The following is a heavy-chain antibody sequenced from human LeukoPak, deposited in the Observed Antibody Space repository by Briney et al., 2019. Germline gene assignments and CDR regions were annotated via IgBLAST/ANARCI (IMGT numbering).Heavy chain of an antibody. J-gene: IGHJ4*02. V-gene: IGHV3-66*01. CDR2: IYSGGST. D-gene: IGHD5-24*01. Sequence: GGSLRLSCAASGFTVSDNYMSWVRQAPGKGLEWVSVIYSGGSTHYADSVKGRFTISRDTSKNTLYLQMNSLRAEDTAVYYCARDSSRRDGYNFDYWGQGTLVTVSS. CDR1: GFTVSDNY. CDR3: ARDSSRRDGYNFDY.